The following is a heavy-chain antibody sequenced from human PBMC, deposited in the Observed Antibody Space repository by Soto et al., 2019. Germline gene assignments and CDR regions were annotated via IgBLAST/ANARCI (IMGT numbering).Heavy chain of an antibody. CDR3: VRDEGIGLAYHDALDI. V-gene: IGHV1-18*01. Sequence: QVQLVQSGAEVKKPGASVKVSCKASNYRFTTYGITWVRQAPGQGLEWMGWISAYNGDTKYAQILQGRVTMTTDTCTSTAYMELLSLRSDDTAVYFCVRDEGIGLAYHDALDIWGQGTMVTVSS. J-gene: IGHJ3*02. D-gene: IGHD6-19*01. CDR1: NYRFTTYG. CDR2: ISAYNGDT.